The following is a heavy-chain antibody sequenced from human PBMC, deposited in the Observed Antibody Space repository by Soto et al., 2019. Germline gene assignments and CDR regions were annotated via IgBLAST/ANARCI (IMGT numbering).Heavy chain of an antibody. CDR2: IIPILGIA. V-gene: IGHV1-69*02. D-gene: IGHD3-3*01. CDR1: GGTFSSYT. CDR3: ARLDFWSGEDAFDI. J-gene: IGHJ3*02. Sequence: ASVKVSCKASGGTFSSYTISWVRQAPGQGLEWMGRIIPILGIANYAQKFQGRVTITADKSTSTAYMELSSLRSEDTAVYYCARLDFWSGEDAFDIWGQGTMVTVSS.